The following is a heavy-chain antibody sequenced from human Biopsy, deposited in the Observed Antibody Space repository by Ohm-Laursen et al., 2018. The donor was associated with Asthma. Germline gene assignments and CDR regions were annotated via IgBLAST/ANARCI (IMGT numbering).Heavy chain of an antibody. J-gene: IGHJ6*02. CDR2: IMTVLGTT. D-gene: IGHD6-19*01. CDR3: ARCQVGYSSGWSLLLKKIYYSGMDV. Sequence: GSSVKVSCNAPGGTFSNFAISWVRQAPGQGLEWLGGIMTVLGTTNYAQKFQGRVTITADESTSTAYMEVTSLRSEDTAIYYCARCQVGYSSGWSLLLKKIYYSGMDVWGHGTAVTVSS. V-gene: IGHV1-69*13. CDR1: GGTFSNFA.